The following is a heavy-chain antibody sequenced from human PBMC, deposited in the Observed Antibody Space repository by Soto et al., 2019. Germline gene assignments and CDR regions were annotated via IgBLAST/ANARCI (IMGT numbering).Heavy chain of an antibody. V-gene: IGHV3-7*01. CDR2: IKQDGSEK. D-gene: IGHD1-26*01. J-gene: IGHJ6*03. Sequence: VGSLRLSCGASGFTFSSYRMSWVRQAPGKGLERVANIKQDGSEKYYVDSVKGRFTISRDNAKNSLYLQMNSLRAEDTAVYYCARDQATAYSEYYYYYYYMDVWGKGTTVTVSS. CDR1: GFTFSSYR. CDR3: ARDQATAYSEYYYYYYYMDV.